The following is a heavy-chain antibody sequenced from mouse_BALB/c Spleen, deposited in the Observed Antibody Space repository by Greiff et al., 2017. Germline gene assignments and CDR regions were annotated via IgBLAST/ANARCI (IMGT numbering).Heavy chain of an antibody. J-gene: IGHJ3*01. CDR2: ISSGGSYT. V-gene: IGHV5-6-4*01. CDR3: TRDVYDYDATWFAY. CDR1: GFTFSSYT. D-gene: IGHD2-4*01. Sequence: EVQLVESGGGLVKPGGSLKLSCAASGFTFSSYTMSWVRQTPEKRLEWVATISSGGSYTYYPDSVKGRFTISRDNAKNTLYLQMSSLKSEDTAMYYCTRDVYDYDATWFAYWGQGTLVTVSA.